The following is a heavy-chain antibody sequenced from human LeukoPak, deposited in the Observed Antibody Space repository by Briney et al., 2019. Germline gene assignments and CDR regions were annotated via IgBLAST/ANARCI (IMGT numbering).Heavy chain of an antibody. J-gene: IGHJ4*02. CDR3: ARDHSSSCQLFDY. CDR2: ISVCNGNT. Sequence: GASVKVSCKASGYTFTNYGISWVRQAPGQGLEWMGWISVCNGNTNYAQKLQGRVTMTTDTSTTTAYMELRNLRSDDTAVYYCARDHSSSCQLFDYWGQGTLVTVSS. CDR1: GYTFTNYG. D-gene: IGHD6-13*01. V-gene: IGHV1-18*01.